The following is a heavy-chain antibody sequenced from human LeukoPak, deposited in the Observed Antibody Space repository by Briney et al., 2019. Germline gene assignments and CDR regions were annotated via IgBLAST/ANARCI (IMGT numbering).Heavy chain of an antibody. D-gene: IGHD6-19*01. CDR3: AKDIGAVAGFGYFQH. CDR1: GFTFDDYA. Sequence: GRSLRLSCAASGFTFDDYAMHWVRQAPGKGLEWVSGISWNSGSIGYADSVKGRFTISRDNAKNSPYLQMNSLRAEDTALYYCAKDIGAVAGFGYFQHWGQGTLVTVSS. CDR2: ISWNSGSI. V-gene: IGHV3-9*01. J-gene: IGHJ1*01.